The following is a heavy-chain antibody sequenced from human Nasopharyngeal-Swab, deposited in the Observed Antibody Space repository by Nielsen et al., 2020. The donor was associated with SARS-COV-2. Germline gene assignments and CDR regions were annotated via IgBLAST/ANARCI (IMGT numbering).Heavy chain of an antibody. CDR2: IYHSGST. CDR1: GGSISSSNW. Sequence: SETLSLTCAVSGGSISSSNWWSWVRQPPGKGLEWIGEIYHSGSTNYNPSLKSRVTISVDTSKNQFSLKLSSVTAADTAVYYCARAPTRHYYDSSGYSSWGQGTLVTVSS. D-gene: IGHD3-22*01. J-gene: IGHJ4*02. V-gene: IGHV4-4*02. CDR3: ARAPTRHYYDSSGYSS.